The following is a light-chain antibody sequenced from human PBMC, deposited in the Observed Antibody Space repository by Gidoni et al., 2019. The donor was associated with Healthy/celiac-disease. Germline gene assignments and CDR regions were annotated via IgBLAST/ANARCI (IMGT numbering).Light chain of an antibody. V-gene: IGLV2-8*01. Sequence: QSALTQPPSPSGSPGQSVTISCTGTSSDGGGYNYVSWYQQHPGKAPKLMIYEVSKRPSGVPDRFSGSKSGNTASLTVSGLQAEDEADYYCSSYAGSNNLVVFGGGTKLTVL. J-gene: IGLJ2*01. CDR2: EVS. CDR3: SSYAGSNNLVV. CDR1: SSDGGGYNY.